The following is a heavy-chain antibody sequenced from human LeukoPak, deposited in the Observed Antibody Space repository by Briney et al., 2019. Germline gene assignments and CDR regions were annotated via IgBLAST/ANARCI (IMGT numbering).Heavy chain of an antibody. D-gene: IGHD3-9*01. CDR1: GYTLSDYY. J-gene: IGHJ6*02. CDR2: IIPILGIA. Sequence: GASVKVSCKASGYTLSDYYIHWVRQAPGQGLEWMGRIIPILGIANYAQKFQGRVTITADKSTSTAYMELSSLRSEDTAVYYCARVLADYDILTGNYYYYGMDVWGQGTTVTVSS. CDR3: ARVLADYDILTGNYYYYGMDV. V-gene: IGHV1-69*04.